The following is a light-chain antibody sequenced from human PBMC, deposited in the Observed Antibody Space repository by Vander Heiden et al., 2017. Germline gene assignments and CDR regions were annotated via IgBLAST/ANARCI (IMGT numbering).Light chain of an antibody. V-gene: IGLV2-14*03. CDR2: GVV. CDR3: SSYASSSTVI. J-gene: IGLJ2*01. Sequence: QSPLTPPASVSGSPGQSTPISCTGTSSNVGGYNYVSWYQQYPGKAPKLLIDGVVNRVSWISHRFSGSKSGNTASLTISGLQTGDEADYYRSSYASSSTVIFGGGTKLTVL. CDR1: SSNVGGYNY.